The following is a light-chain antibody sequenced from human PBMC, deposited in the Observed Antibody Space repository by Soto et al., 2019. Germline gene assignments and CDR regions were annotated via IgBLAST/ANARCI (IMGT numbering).Light chain of an antibody. CDR1: SSDVGSYNR. V-gene: IGLV2-18*02. J-gene: IGLJ1*01. CDR3: SSYTSSNTYG. Sequence: QSVLTQPPSVSVSPGQSVAISCTGTSSDVGSYNRVAWYQQPPGTAPKLMISEVNNRPSGVPDRFSGSKSGNTASLTISGLQAEDEADYYCSSYTSSNTYGFGTGTKLTVL. CDR2: EVN.